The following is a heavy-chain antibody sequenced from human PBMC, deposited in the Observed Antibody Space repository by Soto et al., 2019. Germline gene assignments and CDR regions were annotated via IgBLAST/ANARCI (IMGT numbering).Heavy chain of an antibody. CDR1: GFTVSTYG. CDR3: TGEVASGY. CDR2: ISRDGGTK. Sequence: QVQLVESGGGVVQPGRSLRLSCAVSGFTVSTYGMHWVRQAPGKGLEWVAVISRDGGTKYYADSVKGRFTISRDNFRNTLFLEMTSLRGDDMAVYYCTGEVASGYWGQGTLVTVSS. J-gene: IGHJ4*02. D-gene: IGHD2-8*02. V-gene: IGHV3-30*03.